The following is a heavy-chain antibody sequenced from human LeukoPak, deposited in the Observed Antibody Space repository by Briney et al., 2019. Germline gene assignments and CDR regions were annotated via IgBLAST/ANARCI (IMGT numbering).Heavy chain of an antibody. D-gene: IGHD5-24*01. CDR2: ISSSSSYI. Sequence: GGSLRLSCAASGFTFSSYSMNWVRQAPGKGLEWVSSISSSSSYIYYADSVKGRFTISRDNAKNSLYLQMNSLRAEDTAVYYCARSRRDGYKTFDYWGQGTLVTASS. CDR1: GFTFSSYS. CDR3: ARSRRDGYKTFDY. J-gene: IGHJ4*02. V-gene: IGHV3-21*01.